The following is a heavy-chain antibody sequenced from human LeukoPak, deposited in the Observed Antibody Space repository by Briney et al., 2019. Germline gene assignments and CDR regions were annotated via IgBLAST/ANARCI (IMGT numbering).Heavy chain of an antibody. D-gene: IGHD2-2*01. V-gene: IGHV3-30*18. CDR3: AKGHPPGIVVVPAADY. CDR1: GFTFSSYG. J-gene: IGHJ4*02. Sequence: PGGSLRLSCAASGFTFSSYGMHWVRQAPGKGLEWVAVISYDGSNKYYADSVKGRFTISRDNSKNTLYLQMNSLRAEDTAVYYCAKGHPPGIVVVPAADYWGQGTLVTVSS. CDR2: ISYDGSNK.